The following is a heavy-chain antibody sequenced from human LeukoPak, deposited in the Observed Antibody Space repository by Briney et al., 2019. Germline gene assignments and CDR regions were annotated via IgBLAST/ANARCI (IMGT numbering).Heavy chain of an antibody. V-gene: IGHV1-2*02. D-gene: IGHD4-11*01. CDR3: ARDPGHDTSNYGGLDF. CDR1: GYTFTGYY. J-gene: IGHJ4*02. CDR2: INPNSGGT. Sequence: ASVKVSCKASGYTFTGYYMHWVRQAPGQGLEWMGWINPNSGGTNYAQKFQGRVTLTRDTSIDTVYLELSSLKSDDTAVYYCARDPGHDTSNYGGLDFWGQGTLVTVSS.